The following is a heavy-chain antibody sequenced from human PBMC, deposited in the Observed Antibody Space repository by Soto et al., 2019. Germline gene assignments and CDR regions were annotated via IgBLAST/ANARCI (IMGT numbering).Heavy chain of an antibody. CDR1: RFTFSDYA. D-gene: IGHD3-22*01. CDR3: ARARYYYEQNYFQH. Sequence: EVQLLESGGGLVQPGGSLRLSCAASRFTFSDYAMTWVRQAPGKGLEWVSAVSGSGGSTYYADSVKGRFTISRDNSKNTLYLQMNSLRAEDTAVYYCARARYYYEQNYFQHWGQGTLVTVSS. J-gene: IGHJ1*01. CDR2: VSGSGGST. V-gene: IGHV3-23*01.